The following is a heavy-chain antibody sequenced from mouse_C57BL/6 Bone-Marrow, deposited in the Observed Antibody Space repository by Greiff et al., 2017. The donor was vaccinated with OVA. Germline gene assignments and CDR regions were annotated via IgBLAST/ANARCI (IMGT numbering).Heavy chain of an antibody. CDR1: GYTFTDYY. Sequence: VQLVESGAELVRPGASVKLSCKASGYTFTDYYINWVKQRPGQGLEWIARIYPGSGNTYYTEKFKGKATLTAEKSSSTAYMQLSSLTSEDSAVYFCARDSIDYWGQGTSVTVSS. J-gene: IGHJ4*01. V-gene: IGHV1-76*01. CDR3: ARDSIDY. CDR2: IYPGSGNT.